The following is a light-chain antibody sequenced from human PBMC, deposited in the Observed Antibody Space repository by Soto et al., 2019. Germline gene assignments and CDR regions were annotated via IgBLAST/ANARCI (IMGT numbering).Light chain of an antibody. CDR1: SSDVGGYNY. J-gene: IGLJ2*01. CDR3: SSYTCSSTHVV. V-gene: IGLV2-14*01. Sequence: QSALTQPASVSGSPGQSITISCTGTSSDVGGYNYVSWYQQHPGKAPKLMIYDVSKRPSGVSNRFAGSKSGNTASLTIYGLQAEDDADYYCSSYTCSSTHVVFGGGTKLTVL. CDR2: DVS.